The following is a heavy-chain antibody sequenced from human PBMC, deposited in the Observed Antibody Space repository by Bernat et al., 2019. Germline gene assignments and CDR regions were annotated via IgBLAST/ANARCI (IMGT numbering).Heavy chain of an antibody. D-gene: IGHD3-10*01. CDR3: ATEGFYFGAGRY. V-gene: IGHV3-15*07. J-gene: IGHJ4*01. CDR2: IKMRAGGGAT. Sequence: EVQLVESGGGLVEPGGSLRLSCAGSGFTFSDAWMNWVRQAPGKGLEWVGRIKMRAGGGATDYAAPVKGRFTISRDDSKNTAYLQMNSLKTEYTAVYSCATEGFYFGAGRYWDGGTLVTVSS. CDR1: GFTFSDAW.